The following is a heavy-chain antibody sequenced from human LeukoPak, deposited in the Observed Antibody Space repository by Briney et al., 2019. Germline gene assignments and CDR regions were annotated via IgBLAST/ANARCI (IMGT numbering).Heavy chain of an antibody. CDR3: ARDDGRSGYYGY. Sequence: LSLTCAVYGGSFSDYYMSWIRQAPGKGLEWVSYISSSGSTIYYADSVKGRFPISRDNAKNSLYLQMNSLRAEDTAVYYCARDDGRSGYYGYWGQGTLVTVSS. CDR2: ISSSGSTI. CDR1: GGSFSDYY. J-gene: IGHJ4*02. V-gene: IGHV3-11*01. D-gene: IGHD3-22*01.